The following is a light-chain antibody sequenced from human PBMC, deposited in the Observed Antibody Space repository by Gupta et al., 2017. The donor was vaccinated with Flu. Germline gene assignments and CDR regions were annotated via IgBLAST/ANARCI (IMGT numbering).Light chain of an antibody. CDR3: QQRSNCPMT. CDR1: ESLRNF. Sequence: DIVLTQSPATLSASPGETATLFCRSSESLRNFVGWNQQRPGQGPRLLIFYASNRAPGVPDRFNGSGSGTDVTLTISSLQPEDFAVYYCQQRSNCPMTFGGGTKVEI. J-gene: IGKJ4*01. CDR2: YAS. V-gene: IGKV3-11*01.